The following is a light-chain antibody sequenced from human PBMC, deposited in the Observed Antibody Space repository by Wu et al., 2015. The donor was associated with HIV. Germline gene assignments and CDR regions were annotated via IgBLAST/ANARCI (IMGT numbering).Light chain of an antibody. Sequence: TQSPVTLSVSPGERATLSCRASQTVGNSYSAWYQQKPGQAPRLLIFDTSNRAIGIPDRFSGSGSGTDFTLTISRLEPEDFAVYYCQQYGSSSYTFGQGTKLEIK. CDR1: QTVGNSY. CDR2: DTS. V-gene: IGKV3-20*01. J-gene: IGKJ2*01. CDR3: QQYGSSSYT.